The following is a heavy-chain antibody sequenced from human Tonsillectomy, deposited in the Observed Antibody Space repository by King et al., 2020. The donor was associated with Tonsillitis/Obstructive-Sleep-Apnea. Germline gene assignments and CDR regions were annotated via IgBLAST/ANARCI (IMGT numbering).Heavy chain of an antibody. CDR2: IFSNDEK. J-gene: IGHJ6*03. CDR3: ARIWGDIAVVPALNYYYYYYMDV. Sequence: TLKESGPVLVKPTETLTLTCTVSGFPLSNARMGVSWIRQPPGKALEWLAHIFSNDEKSYSTSLKSRLTISKDTSKSQVVLTMTNMDPVDTATYYCARIWGDIAVVPALNYYYYYYMDVWGKGTTVTVSS. V-gene: IGHV2-26*01. CDR1: GFPLSNARMG. D-gene: IGHD2-2*01.